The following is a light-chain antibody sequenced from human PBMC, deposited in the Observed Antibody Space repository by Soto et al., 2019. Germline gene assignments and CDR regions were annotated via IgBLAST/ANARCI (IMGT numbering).Light chain of an antibody. CDR2: AAS. CDR1: QAIRND. CDR3: LQYNTFPWT. V-gene: IGKV1-17*01. Sequence: DIQMTQSPSSLSASVGDRVTITCRASQAIRNDLGWYQQKPGKAPMRLIYAASSLQSGVPARFTGSESGTEFTLTVSILQPEYFATYYCLQYNTFPWTFGQGTRVEIK. J-gene: IGKJ1*01.